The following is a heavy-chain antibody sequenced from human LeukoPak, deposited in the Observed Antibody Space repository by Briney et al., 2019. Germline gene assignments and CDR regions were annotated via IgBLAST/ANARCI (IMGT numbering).Heavy chain of an antibody. CDR2: TYYSGST. J-gene: IGHJ4*02. Sequence: SETLSLTCTVSGGSISSYYWSWIRQPPGKGLEWIGYTYYSGSTNYNPSLKSRVTISVDTSKNQFSLKLSSVTAADTAVYYCARARPRSVYYFDYWGQGTLVTVSS. CDR3: ARARPRSVYYFDY. V-gene: IGHV4-59*01. D-gene: IGHD6-6*01. CDR1: GGSISSYY.